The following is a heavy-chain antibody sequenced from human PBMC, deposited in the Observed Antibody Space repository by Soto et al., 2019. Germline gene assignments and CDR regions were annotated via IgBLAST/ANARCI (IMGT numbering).Heavy chain of an antibody. J-gene: IGHJ5*02. D-gene: IGHD6-13*01. CDR1: GGSISSGGYY. V-gene: IGHV4-31*03. CDR3: ARCSDSSSWNWFDP. CDR2: IYYSGST. Sequence: SETLSLTCTVSGGSISSGGYYWSWIRQHPGKGLEWIGYIYYSGSTYYNPSLKSRVTISVDTSKNQFSLKLSSVTAADTAVYYCARCSDSSSWNWFDPWGQGTLVTVSS.